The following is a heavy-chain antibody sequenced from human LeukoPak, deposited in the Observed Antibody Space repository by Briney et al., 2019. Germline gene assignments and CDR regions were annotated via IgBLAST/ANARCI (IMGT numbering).Heavy chain of an antibody. V-gene: IGHV4-59*01. Sequence: PSETLSLTCTVSGGSISGYYWSWIRQPPGKGLEWIGYIYYSGSTNYKPSLKSRVTISVDTSKNQFSLKLSSVTAADTAVYYCARMNFRYYFDYWGQGTLVTVSS. J-gene: IGHJ4*02. CDR1: GGSISGYY. CDR2: IYYSGST. D-gene: IGHD1-7*01. CDR3: ARMNFRYYFDY.